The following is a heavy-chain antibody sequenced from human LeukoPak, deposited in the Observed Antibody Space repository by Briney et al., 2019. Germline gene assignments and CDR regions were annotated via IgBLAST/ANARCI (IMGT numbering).Heavy chain of an antibody. V-gene: IGHV1-18*01. Sequence: GASVRVSCKASGYTFTSYGISWVRQAPGQGLEWMGWISAYNGNTNYAQKLQGRVTMITDTSTSTAYMELRSLRSDDTAVYYCAREEVGATLDYWGQGTLVTVSS. J-gene: IGHJ4*02. CDR3: AREEVGATLDY. CDR2: ISAYNGNT. D-gene: IGHD1-26*01. CDR1: GYTFTSYG.